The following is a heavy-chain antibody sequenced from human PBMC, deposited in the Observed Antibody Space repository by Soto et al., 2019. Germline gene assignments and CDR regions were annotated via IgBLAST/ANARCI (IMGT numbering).Heavy chain of an antibody. Sequence: ESGGGVVQPGRSLRLSCAASGFTFSSYAMHWVRQAPGKGLEWVAVISYDGSNKYYADSVKGRFTISRDNSKNTLYLQMNSLRAEDTAVYYCARGIGATPYYYGMDVWGQGTTVTVSS. J-gene: IGHJ6*02. CDR2: ISYDGSNK. V-gene: IGHV3-30-3*01. D-gene: IGHD5-12*01. CDR3: ARGIGATPYYYGMDV. CDR1: GFTFSSYA.